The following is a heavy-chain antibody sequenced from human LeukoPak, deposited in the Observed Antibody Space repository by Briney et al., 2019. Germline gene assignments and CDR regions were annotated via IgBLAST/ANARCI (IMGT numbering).Heavy chain of an antibody. CDR2: IIPIFGTA. V-gene: IGHV1-69*13. CDR3: ARGRYSGSYVDY. CDR1: GGTFISYA. J-gene: IGHJ4*02. D-gene: IGHD1-26*01. Sequence: ASVKVSCKASGGTFISYAISWVRQAPGQGLEWMGGIIPIFGTANYAQKFQGRVTITADESTSTAYMELSSLRSEDTAVYYCARGRYSGSYVDYWGQGTLVTVSS.